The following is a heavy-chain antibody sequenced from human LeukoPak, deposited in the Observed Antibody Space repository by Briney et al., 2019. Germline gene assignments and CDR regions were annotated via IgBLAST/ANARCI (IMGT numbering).Heavy chain of an antibody. V-gene: IGHV1-24*01. D-gene: IGHD3-9*01. Sequence: ASVKVSCKVSGYTLTELSMHWVRQAPGKGLEWMGGFDPEDGETIYAQKFQGRVTITRNTSISTAYMELSSLRSEDTAVYYCARGPREYFDWLEYTYWGQGTLVAVSS. CDR2: FDPEDGET. J-gene: IGHJ4*02. CDR1: GYTLTELS. CDR3: ARGPREYFDWLEYTY.